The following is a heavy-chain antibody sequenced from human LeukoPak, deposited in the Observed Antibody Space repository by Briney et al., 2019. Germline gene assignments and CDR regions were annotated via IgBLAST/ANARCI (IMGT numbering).Heavy chain of an antibody. J-gene: IGHJ6*02. Sequence: PSETLSLTCTVSGGSISSSSYYWGWIRQPPGKGLEWIGSIYYSGSTYYNPSLKSRVTISVDTSKNQFSLKLSSVTAADTAVYYCARVVYSGSVYYYYGMDVWGQGTTVTVSS. CDR2: IYYSGST. CDR3: ARVVYSGSVYYYYGMDV. D-gene: IGHD1-26*01. CDR1: GGSISSSSYY. V-gene: IGHV4-39*07.